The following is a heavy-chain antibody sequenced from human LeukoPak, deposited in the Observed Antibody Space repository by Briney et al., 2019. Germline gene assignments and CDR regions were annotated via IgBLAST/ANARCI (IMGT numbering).Heavy chain of an antibody. Sequence: GGSLRLSCVASGFTFSSDAMLWVRQAPGKGLEWVAVISYDGKEKYHADSVKGRFTISRDNSKNTLYLQMNSLRVEDTAVYYCARGDRGTAAGNNWFNPWGQGTLVTVSS. CDR2: ISYDGKEK. J-gene: IGHJ5*02. D-gene: IGHD6-13*01. CDR3: ARGDRGTAAGNNWFNP. V-gene: IGHV3-30*04. CDR1: GFTFSSDA.